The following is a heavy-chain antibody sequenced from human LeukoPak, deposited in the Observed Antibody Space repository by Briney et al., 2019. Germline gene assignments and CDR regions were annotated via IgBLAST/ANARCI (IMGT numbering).Heavy chain of an antibody. V-gene: IGHV4-34*01. CDR2: INHSGST. CDR1: GGSFSGYY. Sequence: SETLSLTCAVYGGSFSGYYWSWLRQPPGKGLEWIGEINHSGSTNYNPSLKSRVTISVDTSKNQFSLKLSSVTAADTAVYYCASISQSWYYYYGMDVWGQGTTVTVSS. CDR3: ASISQSWYYYYGMDV. J-gene: IGHJ6*02.